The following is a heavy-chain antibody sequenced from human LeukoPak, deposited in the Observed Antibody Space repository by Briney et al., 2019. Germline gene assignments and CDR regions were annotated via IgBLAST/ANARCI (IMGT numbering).Heavy chain of an antibody. D-gene: IGHD4-11*01. Sequence: SETLSLTCAVYGGSFSGYYWSWIRQPPGKGLEWIGEINHSGSTNYNPSLKSRVTISVDTSKNQFSLKLSSVTAADTAVYYCARGEAVTTGVDYWGQGPLVTVSS. CDR1: GGSFSGYY. CDR3: ARGEAVTTGVDY. CDR2: INHSGST. V-gene: IGHV4-34*01. J-gene: IGHJ4*02.